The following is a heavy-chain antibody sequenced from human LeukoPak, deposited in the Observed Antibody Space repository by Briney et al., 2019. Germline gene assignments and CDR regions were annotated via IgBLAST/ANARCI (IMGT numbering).Heavy chain of an antibody. J-gene: IGHJ4*02. D-gene: IGHD3-22*01. CDR2: ISRSGDST. CDR1: GFTFSTYA. Sequence: GGSLRLSCAASGFTFSTYAMSWVRQAPGKGLEWVSTISRSGDSTYYTDSVRGRFTISRDISKSTLYLEMSSLRAEDTAVYYCAIQAGGYYQPLDFWGREPWSPSLQ. V-gene: IGHV3-23*01. CDR3: AIQAGGYYQPLDF.